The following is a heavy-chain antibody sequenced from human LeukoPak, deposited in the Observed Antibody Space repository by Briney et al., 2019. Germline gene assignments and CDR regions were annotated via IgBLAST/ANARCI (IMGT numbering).Heavy chain of an antibody. Sequence: SETLSLTCAVYGGSFSGYYWSWIRQPPGKGLEWIGEINHSGSTNYNPSLKSRVTISVDTSKNQFSLKPSSVTAADTAVYYRARGRDGYNSWGQGTLVTVSS. CDR1: GGSFSGYY. CDR3: ARGRDGYNS. V-gene: IGHV4-34*01. D-gene: IGHD5-24*01. CDR2: INHSGST. J-gene: IGHJ4*02.